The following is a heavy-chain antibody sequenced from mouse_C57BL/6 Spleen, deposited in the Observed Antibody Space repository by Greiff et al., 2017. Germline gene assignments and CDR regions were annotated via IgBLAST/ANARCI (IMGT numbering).Heavy chain of an antibody. CDR2: IYWDDDK. CDR3: ARCLGQYYFDY. CDR1: GYSLSTSGMG. D-gene: IGHD4-1*01. J-gene: IGHJ2*01. V-gene: IGHV8-12*01. Sequence: QVTLKVSGPGLLQPSQTLSLTCSFSGYSLSTSGMGVSWIRQPSGKGLEWLAHIYWDDDKCYNPSLKSRLTISKDTSRNQVFLKITSVDTADTATYYSARCLGQYYFDYWGQGTTLTVSS.